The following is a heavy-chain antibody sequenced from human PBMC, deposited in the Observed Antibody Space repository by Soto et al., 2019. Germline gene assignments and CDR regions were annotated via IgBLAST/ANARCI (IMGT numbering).Heavy chain of an antibody. J-gene: IGHJ4*02. Sequence: SETLSLTCTVSGGSISSYYWSWIRQPPGKGLEWIGYIYYSGRTNYTPSLKSRVTISVDTSKNQFSLKLTSVTAADTAVYYCARHATVTEYYIDYWGQGTLVTSPQ. V-gene: IGHV4-59*08. CDR3: ARHATVTEYYIDY. CDR1: GGSISSYY. CDR2: IYYSGRT. D-gene: IGHD4-17*01.